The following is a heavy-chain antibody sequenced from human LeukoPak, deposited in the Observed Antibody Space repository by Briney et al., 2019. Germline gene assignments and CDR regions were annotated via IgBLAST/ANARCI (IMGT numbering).Heavy chain of an antibody. J-gene: IGHJ4*02. CDR1: GFTFSSYA. Sequence: GGSLRLSCATSGFTFSSYAMSWVRQAPGKGLEWVANIKQDGSEKYYVDSVKGRFTISRDNAKNSLYLQMNSLRAEDTAVYYCARGGLGPWFGEDYWGQGTLVTVSS. CDR3: ARGGLGPWFGEDY. D-gene: IGHD3-10*01. CDR2: IKQDGSEK. V-gene: IGHV3-7*04.